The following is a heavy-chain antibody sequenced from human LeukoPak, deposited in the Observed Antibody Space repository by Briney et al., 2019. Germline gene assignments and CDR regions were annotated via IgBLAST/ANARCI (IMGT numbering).Heavy chain of an antibody. CDR3: ASVYSSSWYSFDY. D-gene: IGHD6-13*01. Sequence: KPSETLSLTCTVSGGSISSGSYYWSWIRQPAGKGLEWIGRIYTSGSTNYNPSLKSRVTISVDKSKNQFSLKLSSVTAADTAVYYCASVYSSSWYSFDYWGQGTLVTVSS. CDR1: GGSISSGSYY. J-gene: IGHJ4*02. CDR2: IYTSGST. V-gene: IGHV4-61*02.